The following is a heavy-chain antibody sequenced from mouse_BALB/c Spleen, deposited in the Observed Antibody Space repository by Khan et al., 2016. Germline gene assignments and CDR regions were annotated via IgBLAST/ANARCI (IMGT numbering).Heavy chain of an antibody. CDR1: GYSITSGYY. CDR3: AVYDGYYGLLDY. Sequence: EVQLQESGPGLVKPSQSLSLTCSVTGYSITSGYYWNWIRQFPGNKLEWMGYISYDGSNNYNPSLKNRFSITRDTSKNQFFLKLNSVTTEDTATYYCAVYDGYYGLLDYWGQGTTLTVSS. CDR2: ISYDGSN. V-gene: IGHV3-6*02. D-gene: IGHD2-3*01. J-gene: IGHJ2*01.